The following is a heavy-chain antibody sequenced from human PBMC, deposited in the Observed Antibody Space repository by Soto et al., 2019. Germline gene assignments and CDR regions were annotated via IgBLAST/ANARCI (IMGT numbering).Heavy chain of an antibody. CDR1: GYTFTSYA. J-gene: IGHJ4*02. Sequence: GASVKVSCKASGYTFTSYAMHWVRQAPGQRLEWMGWISAHNGNTNYAQKLQGRVTMTTDTSASTAYMELSSLRSEDTAVYYCARGGPPIDYWGQGTLVTVSS. CDR2: ISAHNGNT. V-gene: IGHV1-3*01. D-gene: IGHD3-10*01. CDR3: ARGGPPIDY.